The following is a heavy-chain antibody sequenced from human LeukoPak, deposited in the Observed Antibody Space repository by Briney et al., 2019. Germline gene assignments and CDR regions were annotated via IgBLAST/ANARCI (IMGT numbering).Heavy chain of an antibody. Sequence: GGSLRLSCVASGFTFSSYEMNWVRQAPGKGLEWLSYISSGSSNVFYANSVKGRFTISRDNAKNSLYLQMNSLRAEDTAVYYCAKGGYYYDSSLSFDYWGQGTLVTVSS. CDR1: GFTFSSYE. J-gene: IGHJ4*02. D-gene: IGHD3-22*01. CDR2: ISSGSSNV. CDR3: AKGGYYYDSSLSFDY. V-gene: IGHV3-48*03.